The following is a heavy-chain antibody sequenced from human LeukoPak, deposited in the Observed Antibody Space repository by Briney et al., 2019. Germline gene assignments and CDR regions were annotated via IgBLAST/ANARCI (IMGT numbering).Heavy chain of an antibody. CDR1: GFTFDDYG. CDR3: ARGEYRSYYYYYYMDV. CDR2: INWNGGST. V-gene: IGHV3-20*04. J-gene: IGHJ6*03. D-gene: IGHD3-16*01. Sequence: GSLRLSCAASGFTFDDYGMSWVRQAPGKGLEWVSGINWNGGSTGYADSVKGRFTISRDNAKNSLYLQMNSLRAEDTALYYCARGEYRSYYYYYYMDVWGKGTTVTVSS.